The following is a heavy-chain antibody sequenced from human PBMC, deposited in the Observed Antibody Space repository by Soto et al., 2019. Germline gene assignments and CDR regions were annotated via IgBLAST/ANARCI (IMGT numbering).Heavy chain of an antibody. CDR2: INPSRGGT. V-gene: IGHV1-2*02. CDR3: AKGGSSWTEWFDP. J-gene: IGHJ5*02. CDR1: GYPLTAKY. D-gene: IGHD6-13*01. Sequence: QVQLVQSGAEVKKPGASVKVSCKASGYPLTAKYLHGVRQAPGQGLEWMGWINPSRGGTKEAQKFRGRVTMTRDTSISAAYMELSRLTSDDTAVYYCAKGGSSWTEWFDPWGQGTLVTVSS.